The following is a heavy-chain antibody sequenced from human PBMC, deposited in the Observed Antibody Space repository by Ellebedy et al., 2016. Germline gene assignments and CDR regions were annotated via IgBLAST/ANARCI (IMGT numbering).Heavy chain of an antibody. CDR3: ARREEPLSQADY. V-gene: IGHV4-4*02. D-gene: IGHD3-16*01. J-gene: IGHJ4*02. Sequence: SETLSLXXAVSGGSISSSNWWSWVRQPPGKGLEWIGEIYHSGSTNYNPSLKSRVTISVDTSKNQFSLKLSSVTAADTAVYYCARREEPLSQADYWGQGTLVTVSS. CDR1: GGSISSSNW. CDR2: IYHSGST.